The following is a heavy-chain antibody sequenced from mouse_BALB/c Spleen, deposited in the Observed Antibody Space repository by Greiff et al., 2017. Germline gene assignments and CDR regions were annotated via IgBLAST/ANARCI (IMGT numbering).Heavy chain of an antibody. J-gene: IGHJ4*01. D-gene: IGHD4-1*01. CDR3: ARTGTYAMDY. V-gene: IGHV1-63*01. CDR1: GYAFTNYW. Sequence: QVQLKESGAELVRPGTSVKISCKASGYAFTNYWLGWVKQRPGHGLEWIGDIYPGSGNTYYNEKFKGKATLTADKSSSTAYMQLSSLTSEDSAVYFCARTGTYAMDYWGQGTSVTVSS. CDR2: IYPGSGNT.